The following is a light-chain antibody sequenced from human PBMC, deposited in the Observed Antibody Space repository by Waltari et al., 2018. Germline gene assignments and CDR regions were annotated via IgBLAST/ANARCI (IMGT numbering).Light chain of an antibody. CDR1: KLGDKY. Sequence: SYELTQPPSVSVSPGQTANITCSGDKLGDKYAFWYQQKPGQSPVLVMFQHTKRPSGIPERFSGSNSGNTATLTIRGTQAMDEADYYCQVWDSTTAHVVFGGGTKLTVL. CDR3: QVWDSTTAHVV. J-gene: IGLJ2*01. CDR2: QHT. V-gene: IGLV3-1*01.